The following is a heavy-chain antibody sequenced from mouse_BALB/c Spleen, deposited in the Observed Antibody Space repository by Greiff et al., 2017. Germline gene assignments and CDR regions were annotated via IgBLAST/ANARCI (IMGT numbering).Heavy chain of an antibody. CDR1: GFTFSSYA. D-gene: IGHD3-1*01. J-gene: IGHJ4*01. CDR2: ISSGGSYT. Sequence: EVKLVESGGGLVKPGGSLKLSCAASGFTFSSYAMSWVRQSPEKRLEWVAEISSGGSYTYYPDTVTGRFTISRDNAKNTLYLEMSSLRSEDTAMYYCARDSSGYVDYAMDYWGQGTSVTVSS. CDR3: ARDSSGYVDYAMDY. V-gene: IGHV5-9-4*01.